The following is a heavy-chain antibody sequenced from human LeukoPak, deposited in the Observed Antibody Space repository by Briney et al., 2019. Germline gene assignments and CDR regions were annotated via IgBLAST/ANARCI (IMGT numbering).Heavy chain of an antibody. V-gene: IGHV3-21*01. Sequence: GGSLRLSCAASGLTFSSYRMNWVRQAPGKGLEWVSPISSSSSYIYYADSVKGRFTISRDNAKNSLYLQMNSLRAEDTAVYYCARELGAARRLDPWGQGTLVTVSS. CDR2: ISSSSSYI. CDR3: ARELGAARRLDP. D-gene: IGHD6-6*01. J-gene: IGHJ5*02. CDR1: GLTFSSYR.